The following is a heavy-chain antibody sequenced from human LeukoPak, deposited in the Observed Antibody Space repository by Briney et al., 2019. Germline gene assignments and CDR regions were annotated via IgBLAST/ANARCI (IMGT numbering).Heavy chain of an antibody. V-gene: IGHV4-34*01. Sequence: SETLSLTCVVYGGSFSGYYWSWIRQPPGKGLEWIGEINHSGSTNYNPSLKSRVTISVDTSKNQFSLKLSSVTAADTAVYYCARHCSGGSCYLEPSDYWGQGTLVTVSS. CDR2: INHSGST. CDR1: GGSFSGYY. J-gene: IGHJ4*02. D-gene: IGHD2-15*01. CDR3: ARHCSGGSCYLEPSDY.